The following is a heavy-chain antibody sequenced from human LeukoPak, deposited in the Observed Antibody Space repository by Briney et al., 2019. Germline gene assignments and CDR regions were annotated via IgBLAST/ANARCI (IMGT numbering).Heavy chain of an antibody. D-gene: IGHD3-10*01. CDR2: INAGNGNT. CDR1: GYTFTSYA. J-gene: IGHJ6*02. V-gene: IGHV1-3*01. CDR3: ARSPFTMVRGVIYYYYGMDV. Sequence: ASVKVSCKASGYTFTSYAMHWVRQAPGQRLEWMGWINAGNGNTKYSQKFQGRVTITRDTSASTAYMELSSLRSEDTAVYYCARSPFTMVRGVIYYYYGMDVWGQGTTVTVSS.